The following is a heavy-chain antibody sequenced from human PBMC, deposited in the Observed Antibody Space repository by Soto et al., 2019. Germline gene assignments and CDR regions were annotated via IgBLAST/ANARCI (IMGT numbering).Heavy chain of an antibody. D-gene: IGHD3-3*01. J-gene: IGHJ6*02. CDR1: GGPLISYA. CDR3: ARRRGLRFLARRQLGDYYGMDV. V-gene: IGHV1-69*01. CDR2: IIPIFGTA. Sequence: GXSVKVACKASGGPLISYAIIWVRQSPGQGLEWMGGIIPIFGTANYAQKFQGRVTITADESTSTAYMELSSLRSEDTAVYYCARRRGLRFLARRQLGDYYGMDVWGQGTTVTVSS.